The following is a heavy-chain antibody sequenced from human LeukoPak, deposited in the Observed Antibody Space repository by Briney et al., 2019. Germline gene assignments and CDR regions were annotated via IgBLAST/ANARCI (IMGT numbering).Heavy chain of an antibody. D-gene: IGHD2-8*01. CDR3: AKRYCTNGVCQDFDY. J-gene: IGHJ4*02. V-gene: IGHV3-30*02. CDR1: GFTFSSYG. Sequence: PGGSLRLSCAASGFTFSSYGMHWVRQAPGKGLEWVAFIRYDGSNKYYADSVKGRFTISRDNSKNTLHLQMNSLRAEDTAVYYCAKRYCTNGVCQDFDYWGQGTLVTVSS. CDR2: IRYDGSNK.